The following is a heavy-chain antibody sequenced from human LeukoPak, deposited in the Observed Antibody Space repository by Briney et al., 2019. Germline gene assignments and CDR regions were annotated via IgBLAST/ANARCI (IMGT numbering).Heavy chain of an antibody. D-gene: IGHD1-26*01. CDR2: IYSGGST. V-gene: IGHV3-66*01. CDR3: ARLRGGTYFDY. Sequence: GGSLRLSCAASGFIVSSNYVTWVRQAPGKGLEWVSVIYSGGSTYYADSVKGRFTISRDNSKNTLYLQMNSLRAEDTAVYYCARLRGGTYFDYWGQGTLVTVSS. CDR1: GFIVSSNY. J-gene: IGHJ4*02.